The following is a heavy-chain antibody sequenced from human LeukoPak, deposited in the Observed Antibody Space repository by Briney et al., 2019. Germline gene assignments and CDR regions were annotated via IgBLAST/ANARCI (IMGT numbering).Heavy chain of an antibody. Sequence: GGSMRLSCAASGFILNNHAMTWARQAPGKGLQWISVISGSGRTIEYEDSVKGRFTISRDNSKNTVSLQMNNLRVEDTAIYYCAKNVMVKRYIDYWGQGTPVTVSS. CDR3: AKNVMVKRYIDY. V-gene: IGHV3-23*01. CDR2: ISGSGRTI. CDR1: GFILNNHA. D-gene: IGHD5-18*01. J-gene: IGHJ4*02.